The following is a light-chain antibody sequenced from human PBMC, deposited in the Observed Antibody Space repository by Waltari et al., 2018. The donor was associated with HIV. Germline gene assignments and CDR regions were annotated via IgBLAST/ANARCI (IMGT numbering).Light chain of an antibody. Sequence: SSELTQDPAVSVALGQTVRISCQGDSLRTYFPSWYQQKPGQAPILVVYGNNQRPSGIPDRFSGSRSGNTASLTITGAQAEDEAAYYCNSRDSSGNPLFGGGAKLTVL. CDR2: GNN. CDR1: SLRTYF. CDR3: NSRDSSGNPL. V-gene: IGLV3-19*01. J-gene: IGLJ3*02.